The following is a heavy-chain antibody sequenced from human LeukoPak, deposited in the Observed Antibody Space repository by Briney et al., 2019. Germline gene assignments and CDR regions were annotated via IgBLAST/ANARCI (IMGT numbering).Heavy chain of an antibody. CDR1: GFAFSTYW. V-gene: IGHV3-74*01. D-gene: IGHD5-12*01. CDR3: ARDRGYTQDY. CDR2: IKSDGSST. J-gene: IGHJ4*02. Sequence: GGSLRLSCAASGFAFSTYWMHCVRQAPGKGLVWVSHIKSDGSSTTYADSVKGRFTISRDNDKNSLYLQMNSLRADDTAVYYCARDRGYTQDYWGQGTLVTVSS.